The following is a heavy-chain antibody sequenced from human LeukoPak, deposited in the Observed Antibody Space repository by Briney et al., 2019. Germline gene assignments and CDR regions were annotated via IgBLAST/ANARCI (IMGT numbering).Heavy chain of an antibody. CDR1: GFTFSSYW. J-gene: IGHJ4*02. CDR2: IKQDGSEK. V-gene: IGHV3-7*01. Sequence: GGSLRLSCAASGFTFSSYWMSWVRQAPGKGLEWVANIKQDGSEKYYVDSVKGRFTISRDNAKNSLYLQMNSLRAEDTAVYYCARDRDSSGWYLPYYFDYWGQGTLVTVSS. D-gene: IGHD6-19*01. CDR3: ARDRDSSGWYLPYYFDY.